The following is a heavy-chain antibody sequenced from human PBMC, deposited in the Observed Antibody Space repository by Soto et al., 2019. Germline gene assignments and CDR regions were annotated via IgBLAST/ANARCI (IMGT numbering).Heavy chain of an antibody. CDR1: GYTFTSYY. CDR3: ARGDYYDSSGYYVDFDY. V-gene: IGHV1-46*01. CDR2: INPSGGST. J-gene: IGHJ4*02. Sequence: VASVKVSCKASGYTFTSYYMHWVRQAPGQGLEWMGIINPSGGSTSYAQKFQGRVTMTRDTSTSTVYMELSSLRSEDTAVYYCARGDYYDSSGYYVDFDYWGQGTLVTVSS. D-gene: IGHD3-22*01.